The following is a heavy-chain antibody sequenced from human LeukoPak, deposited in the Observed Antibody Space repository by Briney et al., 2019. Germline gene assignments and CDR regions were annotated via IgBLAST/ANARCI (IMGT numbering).Heavy chain of an antibody. CDR2: IYQDGNEK. Sequence: GGSLRLSCAASGFTFSTYWMSWVRHAPGKGLEWVANIYQDGNEKYYVDSVKGRFTISRDNAKNSLYLQMNSLRAEETAVYYCARGDKFSGDYWGQGTLVTVSS. CDR3: ARGDKFSGDY. V-gene: IGHV3-7*04. D-gene: IGHD2-15*01. CDR1: GFTFSTYW. J-gene: IGHJ4*02.